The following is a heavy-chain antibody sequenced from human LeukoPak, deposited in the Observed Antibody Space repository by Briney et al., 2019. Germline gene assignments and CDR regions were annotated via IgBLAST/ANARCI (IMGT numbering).Heavy chain of an antibody. CDR2: IYSGGST. J-gene: IGHJ6*03. Sequence: SGGSLRLSCAASGFTVSSNYMSWVRQAPGKGLEWVSVIYSGGSTYYADSVKGRFTISRDNSKNTLYLQMNSLRAEDTAVYYCAKDLQQLVHYYYYMDVWGKGTTVTVSS. CDR3: AKDLQQLVHYYYYMDV. D-gene: IGHD6-13*01. V-gene: IGHV3-66*01. CDR1: GFTVSSNY.